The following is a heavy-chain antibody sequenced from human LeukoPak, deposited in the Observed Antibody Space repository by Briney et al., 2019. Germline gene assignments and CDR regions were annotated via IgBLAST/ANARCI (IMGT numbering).Heavy chain of an antibody. D-gene: IGHD6-6*01. CDR1: GYSFTDYY. J-gene: IGHJ4*02. Sequence: ASVKVSCKASGYSFTDYYMHWVRQAPGQGLEWVGRVSPNGGSTDYAQKFQGSVTMTRDTSINTDYMEQSRLRSDDTAVYYCARGGWGSSPYFDYWGQGTLVTVSS. CDR3: ARGGWGSSPYFDY. CDR2: VSPNGGST. V-gene: IGHV1-2*02.